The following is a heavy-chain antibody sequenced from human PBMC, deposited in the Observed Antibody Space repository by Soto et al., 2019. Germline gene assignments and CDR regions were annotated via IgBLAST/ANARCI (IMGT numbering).Heavy chain of an antibody. V-gene: IGHV3-48*03. Sequence: EVQLVESGGGLVRPGGSLRLSCAASEFTFSSYEMNWVRQAPGKGLEWISYISSSGSTIYNADSVKGRFTISRDNAKNSLYLQMNSLRAEDTAVYYCARDEYGDDVGGFDCWGRGTQVTVSS. J-gene: IGHJ4*02. CDR3: ARDEYGDDVGGFDC. CDR2: ISSSGSTI. D-gene: IGHD4-17*01. CDR1: EFTFSSYE.